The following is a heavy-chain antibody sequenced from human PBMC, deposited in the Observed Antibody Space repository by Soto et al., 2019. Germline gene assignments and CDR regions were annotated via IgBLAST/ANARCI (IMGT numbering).Heavy chain of an antibody. J-gene: IGHJ5*02. Sequence: QVQLVASGGGLVQPGGSLRLSCAASGFTFSDYYMSWLRQPPGKGLEWVSYISKSGSIIHFADSVKGRFAISRDNAKNTLYLQMSVLGAEDTALYYCARDLSPYSDYYDESTSETWFDPWGQGTLVTVSS. V-gene: IGHV3-11*01. CDR2: ISKSGSII. D-gene: IGHD3-16*01. CDR1: GFTFSDYY. CDR3: ARDLSPYSDYYDESTSETWFDP.